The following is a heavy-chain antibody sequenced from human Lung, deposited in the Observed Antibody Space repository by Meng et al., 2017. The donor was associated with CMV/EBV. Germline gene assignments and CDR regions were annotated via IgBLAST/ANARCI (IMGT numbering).Heavy chain of an antibody. CDR3: ADLGGAFGMDV. Sequence: GGSLRLSCAASGFSFSGHHMDWVRQAPGRGLEWVGQISKRADTYTTYYAASVKGIFTISRDDSENSLYLQMTGLKTEDSAVYYCADLGGAFGMDVWGQGTAVTVSS. V-gene: IGHV3-72*01. CDR2: ISKRADTYTT. CDR1: GFSFSGHH. J-gene: IGHJ6*02.